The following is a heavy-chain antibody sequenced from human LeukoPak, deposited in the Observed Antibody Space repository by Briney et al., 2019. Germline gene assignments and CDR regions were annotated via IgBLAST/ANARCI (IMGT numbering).Heavy chain of an antibody. D-gene: IGHD6-13*01. Sequence: SETLSLTCTVSGGSISSGSYYWSWIRQPAGKGLEWIGRIYTSGSTNYNPSLKSRVTISVDTSKNQFSLKLSSVTAADTAVYYCARDQGSSLYYHYYMDVWGKGTTVTIYS. V-gene: IGHV4-61*02. CDR3: ARDQGSSLYYHYYMDV. CDR2: IYTSGST. CDR1: GGSISSGSYY. J-gene: IGHJ6*03.